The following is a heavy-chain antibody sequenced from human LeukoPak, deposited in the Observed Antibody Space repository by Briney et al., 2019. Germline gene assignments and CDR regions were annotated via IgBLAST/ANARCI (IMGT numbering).Heavy chain of an antibody. Sequence: KPSETLSLTCTVSGGSISSSSAYWGWIRQPPGKGLEWIGYIYYSGSTNYNPSLMSRVTISVDTSKNQFSLKLRSVTAADTAVYYCARDLWEVQSAFDLWGQGTMVTVSS. CDR2: IYYSGST. CDR3: ARDLWEVQSAFDL. D-gene: IGHD1-26*01. CDR1: GGSISSSSAY. J-gene: IGHJ3*01. V-gene: IGHV4-61*01.